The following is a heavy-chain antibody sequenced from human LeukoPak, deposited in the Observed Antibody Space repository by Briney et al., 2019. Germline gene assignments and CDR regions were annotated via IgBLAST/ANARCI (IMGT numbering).Heavy chain of an antibody. J-gene: IGHJ4*02. D-gene: IGHD3-10*01. CDR3: GGYGPGSHYRF. V-gene: IGHV4-34*01. CDR1: GGSFTGYY. CDR2: INHSGQI. Sequence: SETLSLTCAFYGGSFTGYYWSWIRQSPGKGLEWIGEINHSGQIDYNTSLKSRVTISVDTSRNQFSLHLNSVTAADTAAYSRGGYGPGSHYRFWGQGTLVTVSS.